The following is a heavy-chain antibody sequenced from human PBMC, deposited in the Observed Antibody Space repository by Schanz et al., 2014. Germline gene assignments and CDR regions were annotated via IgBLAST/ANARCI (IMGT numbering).Heavy chain of an antibody. CDR2: ISSSSTYI. D-gene: IGHD2-15*01. J-gene: IGHJ3*02. CDR1: GFTFSTYT. V-gene: IGHV3-21*02. Sequence: DVQLVESGGGLVKPGGSLRLSCAASGFTFSTYTMNWVRQAPGKGLEWVSSISSSSTYIYYTDSLKGRFTISRDNAKNSLYLKMNSLRPKDTAMYYCARVLRGVLPATLGDAFDIWGQGTMVTIS. CDR3: ARVLRGVLPATLGDAFDI.